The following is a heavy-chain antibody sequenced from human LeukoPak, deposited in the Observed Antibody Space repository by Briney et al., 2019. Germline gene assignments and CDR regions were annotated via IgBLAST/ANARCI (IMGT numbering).Heavy chain of an antibody. CDR2: ISWNSGSI. J-gene: IGHJ4*02. Sequence: TGGSLRLSCAASGLTFSSHAMSWVRQAPGKGLEWVSGISWNSGSIGYADSVKGRFTISRDNAKNSLYLQMNSLRAEDTALYYCAKEGVGPYFDYWGQGTLVTVSS. D-gene: IGHD1-26*01. V-gene: IGHV3-9*01. CDR3: AKEGVGPYFDY. CDR1: GLTFSSHA.